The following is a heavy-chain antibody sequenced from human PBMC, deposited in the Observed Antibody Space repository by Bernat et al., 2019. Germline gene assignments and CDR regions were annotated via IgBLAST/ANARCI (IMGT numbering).Heavy chain of an antibody. CDR3: ARGGYYDSSGYYGWFDP. Sequence: QVQLVESGGGLVKPGGSLRLSCAASGFTFSDYYMSWIRQAPGKGLEWVSYISSSSSYTNSADSVKGRFTISRDNAKNSLYLQMNSLRAEDTAVYYCARGGYYDSSGYYGWFDPWGQGTLVTVSS. CDR2: ISSSSSYT. J-gene: IGHJ5*02. D-gene: IGHD3-22*01. CDR1: GFTFSDYY. V-gene: IGHV3-11*06.